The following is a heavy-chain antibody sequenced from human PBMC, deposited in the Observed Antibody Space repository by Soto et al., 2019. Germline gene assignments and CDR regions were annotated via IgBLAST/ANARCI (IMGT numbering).Heavy chain of an antibody. D-gene: IGHD3-10*01. CDR3: ARDLDYYGSGSYFWGVGWFDP. J-gene: IGHJ5*02. Sequence: ASVKVSCKASGYTFTSYYMHWVRQAPGQRLELMGIINPSGGSTSYAQKFQGRVTMTRDTSTSTVYMELSSLRSEDTAVYYCARDLDYYGSGSYFWGVGWFDPWGQGTLVTVSS. CDR2: INPSGGST. CDR1: GYTFTSYY. V-gene: IGHV1-46*03.